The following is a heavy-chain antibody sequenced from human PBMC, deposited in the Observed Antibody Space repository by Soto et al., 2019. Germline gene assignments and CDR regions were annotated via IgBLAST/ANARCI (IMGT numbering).Heavy chain of an antibody. Sequence: ASVKVSCKASGYTFTSYGISWVRQAPGQGLEWMGWISAYNGNTNYAQKLQGRVTMTTDTSTSTAYMELRGLRSDDTAVYYCARVDYCSGGSCYFNWFDPWGQGTLVTVSS. CDR3: ARVDYCSGGSCYFNWFDP. D-gene: IGHD2-15*01. V-gene: IGHV1-18*04. J-gene: IGHJ5*02. CDR2: ISAYNGNT. CDR1: GYTFTSYG.